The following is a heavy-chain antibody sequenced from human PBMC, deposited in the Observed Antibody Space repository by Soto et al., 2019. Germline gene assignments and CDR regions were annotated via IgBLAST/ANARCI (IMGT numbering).Heavy chain of an antibody. V-gene: IGHV3-30*03. CDR1: GFTFSSYG. Sequence: CLRLSCAASGFTFSSYGMHWVRQAPGKGLEWVAVISYDGSNKYYADSVKGRFTISRDNSKNTLYLQMNSLRAEDTAVYYCASQYGDYQFDYWGQGTLVTVSS. J-gene: IGHJ4*02. D-gene: IGHD4-17*01. CDR3: ASQYGDYQFDY. CDR2: ISYDGSNK.